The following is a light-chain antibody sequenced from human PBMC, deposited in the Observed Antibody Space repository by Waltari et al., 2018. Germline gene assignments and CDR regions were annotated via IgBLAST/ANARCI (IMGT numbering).Light chain of an antibody. Sequence: QSALTQPASVSGSPGQSVTIFCTGTSNDVGGYNSVSWYQEHPGQAPSVSIYDVSDRPSGVSDRFSCSKSGNTASLTISGLQAEDEADYYCSSQSSNNVVLFGGGTKLTVL. J-gene: IGLJ2*01. V-gene: IGLV2-14*01. CDR1: SNDVGGYNS. CDR2: DVS. CDR3: SSQSSNNVVL.